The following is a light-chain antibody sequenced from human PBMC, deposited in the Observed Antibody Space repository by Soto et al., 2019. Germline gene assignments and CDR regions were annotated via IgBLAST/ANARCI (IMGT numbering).Light chain of an antibody. CDR3: LSYADTAYV. CDR2: EVS. CDR1: SSDVGGYNY. J-gene: IGLJ1*01. Sequence: QSVLTQPPSASGSPGQSVTISCAGTSSDVGGYNYVSWYQQYPGKVPKLMLYEVSERPSGVPDRFSGSKSGNTAFLTVSGLQAEDEADYYCLSYADTAYVFGTGTKLTVL. V-gene: IGLV2-8*01.